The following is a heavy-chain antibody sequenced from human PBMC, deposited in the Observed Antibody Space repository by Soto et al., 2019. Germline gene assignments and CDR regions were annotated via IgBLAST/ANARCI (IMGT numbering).Heavy chain of an antibody. D-gene: IGHD3-9*01. CDR3: ARANFDGGSGLGDDFDY. V-gene: IGHV4-31*03. Sequence: QVQLQESGPGLVKPSQTLSLTCTVSGGSINSGAYYWSWIRQHPGKGLEWIGFIYYSGSTYYNPSLTSRVTVSVDTSKNQFSLKLNSVTAADTAVYYCARANFDGGSGLGDDFDYWGQGTLVTVSS. CDR1: GGSINSGAYY. J-gene: IGHJ4*02. CDR2: IYYSGST.